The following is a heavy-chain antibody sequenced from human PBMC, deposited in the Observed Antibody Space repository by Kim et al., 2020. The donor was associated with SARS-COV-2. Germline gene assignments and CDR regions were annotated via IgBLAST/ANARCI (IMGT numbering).Heavy chain of an antibody. CDR2: T. Sequence: TNYAQKFQGRVTMTRDTSISTAYMELSRLRSDDTAVYYCASFSVVTDFDYWGQGTLVTVSS. J-gene: IGHJ4*02. CDR3: ASFSVVTDFDY. V-gene: IGHV1-2*02. D-gene: IGHD2-21*02.